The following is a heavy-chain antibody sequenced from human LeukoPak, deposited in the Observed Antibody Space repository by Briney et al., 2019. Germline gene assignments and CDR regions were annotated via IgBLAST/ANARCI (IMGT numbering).Heavy chain of an antibody. D-gene: IGHD6-19*01. CDR1: GFTFSSYG. CDR3: AKDNSSGRSIYFDY. J-gene: IGHJ4*02. V-gene: IGHV3-30*18. CDR2: ISYDGSNK. Sequence: PGRSLRLSCAASGFTFSSYGMHWVRQAPGKGLEWVAVISYDGSNKYYADSVKGRFTISRDNSKNTLYLQMNGLRAEDTAVYYCAKDNSSGRSIYFDYWGQGTLVTVSS.